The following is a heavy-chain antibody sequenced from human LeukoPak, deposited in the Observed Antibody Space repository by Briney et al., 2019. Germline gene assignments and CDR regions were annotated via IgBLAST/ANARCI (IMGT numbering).Heavy chain of an antibody. Sequence: PSETLSLTCTVSGGSISSSSHYWGWIRQPPGKGLEWVSYISSSGSIMYYAESVKGRFTISRDNAKNSLYLQMNSLRPEDTAIYYCARERDPPAIDIWGQGTMVTVSS. J-gene: IGHJ3*02. CDR2: ISSSGSIM. V-gene: IGHV3-11*04. CDR1: GGSISSSSHY. CDR3: ARERDPPAIDI.